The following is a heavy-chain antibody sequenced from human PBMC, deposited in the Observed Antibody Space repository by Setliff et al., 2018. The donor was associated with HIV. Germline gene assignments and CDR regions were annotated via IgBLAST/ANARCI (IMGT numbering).Heavy chain of an antibody. CDR3: AKGRYSSGANYYYYYMDV. V-gene: IGHV3-48*01. D-gene: IGHD6-19*01. CDR1: GLTFSTHS. J-gene: IGHJ6*03. Sequence: GESLKISCAASGLTFSTHSMNWVRQAPGKGLEWVSYISGSGGLIFYADSVRGRFTISRDNSKNTVYLQMNSLRAEDTAVYYCAKGRYSSGANYYYYYMDVWGKGTTVTVSS. CDR2: ISGSGGLI.